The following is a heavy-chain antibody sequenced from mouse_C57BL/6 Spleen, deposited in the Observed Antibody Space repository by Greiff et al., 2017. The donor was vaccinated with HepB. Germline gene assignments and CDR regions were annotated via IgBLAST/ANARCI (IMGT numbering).Heavy chain of an antibody. V-gene: IGHV1-53*01. Sequence: QVQLKQPGPELVKPGASVKLSCKASGYTFNSYWMHWVKQRPGQGLEWIGNINPSNGGTNYNEKFKSKATLTVDKSSSTAYMQLSSLTSEDSAVYYYARERNYNNSMDYWGQGTSVTVSS. CDR2: INPSNGGT. CDR3: ARERNYNNSMDY. CDR1: GYTFNSYW. J-gene: IGHJ4*01. D-gene: IGHD1-3*01.